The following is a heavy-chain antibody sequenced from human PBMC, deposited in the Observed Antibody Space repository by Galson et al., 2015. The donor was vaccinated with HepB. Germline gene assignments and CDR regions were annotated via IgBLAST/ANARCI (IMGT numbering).Heavy chain of an antibody. CDR1: GSSISSYY. V-gene: IGHV4-4*07. J-gene: IGHJ6*03. D-gene: IGHD3-3*01. Sequence: SEPLSLTCTVSGSSISSYYWSWIRQPAGKGLEWIGRIYTSGSTNYNPSLKSRVTMSVDTSKNQFSLKLSSVTAADTAVYYCARDIPEVDFWSGYLSTKKDYYYYYYMDVWGKGTTVTVSS. CDR3: ARDIPEVDFWSGYLSTKKDYYYYYYMDV. CDR2: IYTSGST.